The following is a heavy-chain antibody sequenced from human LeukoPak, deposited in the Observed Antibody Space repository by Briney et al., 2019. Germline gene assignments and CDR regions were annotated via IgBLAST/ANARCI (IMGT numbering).Heavy chain of an antibody. J-gene: IGHJ3*02. D-gene: IGHD2-2*01. V-gene: IGHV3-74*01. CDR1: GFTFSSYW. CDR3: ATGVVVPAAGALDI. CDR2: INSDGSST. Sequence: PGGSLRLSCAASGFTFSSYWMHWVRQAPGKGLVWVSRINSDGSSTSYADSVKGRFTISRDNAKNTLYLQMNSLRAEDTAVYYCATGVVVPAAGALDIWGQGTMVTVSS.